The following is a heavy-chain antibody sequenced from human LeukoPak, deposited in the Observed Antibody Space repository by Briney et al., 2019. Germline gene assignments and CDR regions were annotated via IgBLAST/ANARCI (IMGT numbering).Heavy chain of an antibody. J-gene: IGHJ4*02. V-gene: IGHV4-39*01. D-gene: IGHD2-2*01. Sequence: SETLSLTCSVSGGSISSSTYYWGWIRQPPGKGLEWIGGIYYSGTTYYNPTLKSRVTISVDTSRNQFSLKLRSVTAADTAVYYCARHRADIVSVPSGSIVYWGQGTLVTVPS. CDR3: ARHRADIVSVPSGSIVY. CDR2: IYYSGTT. CDR1: GGSISSSTYY.